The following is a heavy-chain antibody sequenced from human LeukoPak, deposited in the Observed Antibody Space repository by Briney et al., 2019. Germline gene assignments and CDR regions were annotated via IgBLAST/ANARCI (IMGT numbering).Heavy chain of an antibody. D-gene: IGHD6-19*01. CDR1: GYTFSSYY. CDR2: INPSGGRT. CDR3: ARKGGSAWYEDAFDI. J-gene: IGHJ3*02. V-gene: IGHV1-46*01. Sequence: ASVKVSCKASGYTFSSYYMHWVRQAPGEGLEWMGIINPSGGRTSYAQKFQGRVTMTRDTSTSTVYMELSSLRAEDTAVYYCARKGGSAWYEDAFDIWGQGTMVTVSS.